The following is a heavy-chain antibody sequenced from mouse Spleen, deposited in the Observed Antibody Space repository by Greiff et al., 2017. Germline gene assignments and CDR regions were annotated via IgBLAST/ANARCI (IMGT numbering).Heavy chain of an antibody. CDR3: EVLADYYAMDY. V-gene: IGHV3-6*01. Sequence: EVQLQESGPGLVKPSQSLSLTCSVTGYSITSGYYWNWIRQFPGNKLEWMGYISYDGSNNYNPSLKNRISITRDTSKNQFFLKLNSVTTEDTATYYCEVLADYYAMDYWGQGTSVTVSS. D-gene: IGHD1-1*01. CDR2: ISYDGSN. CDR1: GYSITSGYY. J-gene: IGHJ4*01.